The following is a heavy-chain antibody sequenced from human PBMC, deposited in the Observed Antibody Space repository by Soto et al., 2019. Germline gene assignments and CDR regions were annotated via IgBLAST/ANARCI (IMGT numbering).Heavy chain of an antibody. CDR3: AKDRGWQQLVLDY. J-gene: IGHJ4*02. D-gene: IGHD6-13*01. CDR2: ISYDGSNK. V-gene: IGHV3-30*18. CDR1: GFTFSSYG. Sequence: GGSLRLSCAASGFTFSSYGMHWVRQAPGKGLEWVAVISYDGSNKYYADSVKGRFTISRDNSKNTLYLQMNSLRAEDTAVYYCAKDRGWQQLVLDYWGQGTLVTVSS.